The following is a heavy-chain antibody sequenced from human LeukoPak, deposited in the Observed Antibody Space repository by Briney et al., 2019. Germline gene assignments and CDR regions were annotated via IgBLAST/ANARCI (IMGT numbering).Heavy chain of an antibody. CDR1: GFTFSRYW. CDR3: AKDTVKVTTIRRVPHYMDV. J-gene: IGHJ6*03. D-gene: IGHD5-12*01. Sequence: GGSLRLSCAASGFTFSRYWMSWVRQAPGKGLEWVAFIRYDGSNKYYADSVKGRFTISRDNSKNTLYLQMNSLRAEDTALYYCAKDTVKVTTIRRVPHYMDVWGKGTTVTVSS. CDR2: IRYDGSNK. V-gene: IGHV3-30*02.